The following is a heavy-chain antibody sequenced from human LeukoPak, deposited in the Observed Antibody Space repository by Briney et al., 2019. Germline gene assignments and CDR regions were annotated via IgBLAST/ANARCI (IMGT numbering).Heavy chain of an antibody. D-gene: IGHD1-26*01. Sequence: PGRSLRLSCAASGFTFSSYAMHWVRQAPGKGLEWVAVISYDGSNKYYADSVKGRFTISRDNSKNTLYLQMNSLRAEDTAVYYCARDLGWERPFDYWGQGTLVTVSS. CDR2: ISYDGSNK. CDR1: GFTFSSYA. V-gene: IGHV3-30*14. CDR3: ARDLGWERPFDY. J-gene: IGHJ4*02.